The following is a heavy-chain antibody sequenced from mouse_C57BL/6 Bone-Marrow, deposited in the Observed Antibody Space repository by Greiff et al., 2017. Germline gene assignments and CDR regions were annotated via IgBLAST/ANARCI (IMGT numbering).Heavy chain of an antibody. J-gene: IGHJ2*01. D-gene: IGHD1-1*01. Sequence: VQLQQSGAELVRPGASVTLSCKASGYTFTDYEMHWVKQTPVHGLEWIGAIDPETGGTAYNQKFKGKAILTADKSSSTAYMELRSLTSEDSAVYCCTRGGIYYCSPIDYWGQGTTLTVSS. V-gene: IGHV1-15*01. CDR1: GYTFTDYE. CDR3: TRGGIYYCSPIDY. CDR2: IDPETGGT.